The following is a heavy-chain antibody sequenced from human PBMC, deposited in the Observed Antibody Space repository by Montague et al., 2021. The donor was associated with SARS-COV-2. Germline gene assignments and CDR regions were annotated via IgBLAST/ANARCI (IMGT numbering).Heavy chain of an antibody. V-gene: IGHV6-1*01. Sequence: CAISGDSVGSNSATWNWIRQSPSRGLEWLGGTYYRSRWYNDYAVSVRSRIIINPDTSTNQFSLQLSSVTPEDTAVYFCARERWAVGVSFDYWGQGTLVAVSS. CDR2: TYYRSRWYN. D-gene: IGHD1-26*01. CDR3: ARERWAVGVSFDY. J-gene: IGHJ4*02. CDR1: GDSVGSNSAT.